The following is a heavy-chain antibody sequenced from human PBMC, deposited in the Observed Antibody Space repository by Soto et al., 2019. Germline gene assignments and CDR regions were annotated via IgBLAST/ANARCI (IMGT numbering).Heavy chain of an antibody. V-gene: IGHV4-34*01. CDR3: ARVRVLRFLEWLPHFDY. CDR1: GGSFSGYY. D-gene: IGHD3-3*01. J-gene: IGHJ4*02. Sequence: QVQLQQWGAGLLKPSETLSLTCAVYGGSFSGYYWSWIRQPPGKGLEWIGEINHSGSTNYNPSLKSRVTISVDTSKNQFSLKLSSVTAADTAVYYCARVRVLRFLEWLPHFDYWGQGTLVTVSS. CDR2: INHSGST.